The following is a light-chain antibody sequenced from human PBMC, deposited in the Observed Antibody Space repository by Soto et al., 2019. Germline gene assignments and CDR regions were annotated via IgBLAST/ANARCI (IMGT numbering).Light chain of an antibody. CDR3: QQYNSYPWT. J-gene: IGKJ1*01. Sequence: DIQMTQSPSSLSASVGDRVTIICRASQSVSTRLAWYQQKPGKAPKVLIYDASSWAGGVPSRFTGSGSGTEFTLTITSLQHDDFATYYCQQYNSYPWTFGQGTKV. CDR2: DAS. CDR1: QSVSTR. V-gene: IGKV1-5*02.